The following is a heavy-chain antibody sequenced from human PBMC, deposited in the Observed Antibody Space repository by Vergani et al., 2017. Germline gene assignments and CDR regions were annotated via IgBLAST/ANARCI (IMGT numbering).Heavy chain of an antibody. CDR1: GFTLSSHA. CDR3: ARDRAYYGSGTY. Sequence: QVQLVESGGGLVKPGGSLRLSCAGSGFTLSSHAMHWVRQAPGKGLEWVAFIWYDGSKEYYADSVKGRFTISRDNSKNTLYLQMNNLRAADTAVYYCARDRAYYGSGTYWGQGTLVTVSS. V-gene: IGHV3-33*01. CDR2: IWYDGSKE. D-gene: IGHD3-10*01. J-gene: IGHJ4*02.